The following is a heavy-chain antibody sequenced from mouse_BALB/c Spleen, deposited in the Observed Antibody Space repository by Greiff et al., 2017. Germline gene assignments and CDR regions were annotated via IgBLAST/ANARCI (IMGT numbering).Heavy chain of an antibody. CDR3: AKTARATLAWFAY. J-gene: IGHJ3*01. Sequence: QVQLQHPGAELVKPGTSVKLSCKASGYNFTSYWINWVKLRPGQGLEWIGDIYPGSGSTNYNEKFKSKATLTVDTSSSTAYMQLSSLASEDSALYYCAKTARATLAWFAYWGQGTLVTVSA. CDR2: IYPGSGST. D-gene: IGHD3-2*01. CDR1: GYNFTSYW. V-gene: IGHV1-55*01.